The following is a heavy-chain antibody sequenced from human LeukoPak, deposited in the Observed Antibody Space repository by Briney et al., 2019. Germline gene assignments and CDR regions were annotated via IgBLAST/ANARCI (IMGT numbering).Heavy chain of an antibody. CDR3: ARGRSSSVTENWFDP. CDR2: IYYSGST. Sequence: SETLSLTCTVSGGSISSYYWSWIRQPPGKGLEWIGYIYYSGSTNYNPSLKSRVTISVDTSKNQFSLKLSSVTAADTAVYYCARGRSSSVTENWFDPWGQGTLVTVSS. V-gene: IGHV4-59*12. J-gene: IGHJ5*02. D-gene: IGHD6-13*01. CDR1: GGSISSYY.